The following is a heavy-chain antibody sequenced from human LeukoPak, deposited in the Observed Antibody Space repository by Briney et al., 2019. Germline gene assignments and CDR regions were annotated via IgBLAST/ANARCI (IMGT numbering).Heavy chain of an antibody. V-gene: IGHV4-38-2*02. Sequence: SETLSLTCTVSGYSISSGYYWGWIRQPPGKGLEWIGSIYYSGSTYYNPSLKSRVTISVDTSKNQFSLKLSSVTAADTAVYHCASGTTKLLWFGELLSGLLDYWGQGTLVTVSS. D-gene: IGHD3-10*01. CDR2: IYYSGST. J-gene: IGHJ4*02. CDR1: GYSISSGYY. CDR3: ASGTTKLLWFGELLSGLLDY.